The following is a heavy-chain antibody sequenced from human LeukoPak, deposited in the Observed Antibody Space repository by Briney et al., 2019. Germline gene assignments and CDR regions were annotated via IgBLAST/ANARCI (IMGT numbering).Heavy chain of an antibody. CDR2: INPSGGST. D-gene: IGHD3-10*02. V-gene: IGHV1-46*01. Sequence: ASVKVSCKASAGTFSSYAIRWVRQAPGQGLEWMGIINPSGGSTSYAQKFQGRVTMTRDTSTSTVYMELSSLRSEDTAVYYCARVSSGLHNDYWGQEPWSPSPQ. CDR3: ARVSSGLHNDY. J-gene: IGHJ4*01. CDR1: AGTFSSYA.